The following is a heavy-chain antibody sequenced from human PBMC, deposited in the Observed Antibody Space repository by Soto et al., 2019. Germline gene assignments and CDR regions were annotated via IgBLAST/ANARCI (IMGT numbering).Heavy chain of an antibody. V-gene: IGHV1-18*01. J-gene: IGHJ6*02. CDR2: ISAYNGNT. D-gene: IGHD5-18*01. CDR1: GYTFTRYG. Sequence: QVQLVQSGAEVKKPGASVKVSCKASGYTFTRYGISWVRQAPGQGLEWVGWISAYNGNTNYAQKLQGRVTMTKDTPTSTVYMELRSLRSDDTAVYYCARLDSDYDYYYAMDVWGQGTTVTVSS. CDR3: ARLDSDYDYYYAMDV.